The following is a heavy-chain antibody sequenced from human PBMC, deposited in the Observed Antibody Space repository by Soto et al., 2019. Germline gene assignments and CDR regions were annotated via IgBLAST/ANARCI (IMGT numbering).Heavy chain of an antibody. CDR3: AKYDPNSKPLY. D-gene: IGHD6-13*01. CDR1: GFTFSSYA. CDR2: ISGGGGST. V-gene: IGHV3-23*01. Sequence: GGSLRLSCAASGFTFSSYALSWVRQAPGKGLEWVSSISGGGGSTYYADSVKGRFTISRDNSKNTLYLQMNTLRAEDTAVYYCAKYDPNSKPLYWGQGTLVTVSS. J-gene: IGHJ4*02.